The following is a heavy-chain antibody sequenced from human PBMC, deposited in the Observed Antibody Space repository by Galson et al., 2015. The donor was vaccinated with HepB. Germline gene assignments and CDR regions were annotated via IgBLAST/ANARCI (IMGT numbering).Heavy chain of an antibody. CDR2: INPNSGGT. CDR1: GYTFTGYY. D-gene: IGHD6-19*01. J-gene: IGHJ6*02. Sequence: SVKVSCKASGYTFTGYYMHWVRQAPGQGLEWMGWINPNSGGTNYAQKFQGWVTMTRDTSISTAYMELSRLRSDDTAVYYCARDEKKLAVAGTKVYYYYGMDVWGQGTTVTVSS. CDR3: ARDEKKLAVAGTKVYYYYGMDV. V-gene: IGHV1-2*04.